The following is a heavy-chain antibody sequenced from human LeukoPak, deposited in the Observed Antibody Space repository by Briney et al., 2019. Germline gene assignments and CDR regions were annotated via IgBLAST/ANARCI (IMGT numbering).Heavy chain of an antibody. J-gene: IGHJ6*03. CDR3: AKNTALVHYYYYYMDV. CDR1: RYTFSSYA. CDR2: ISGSGGGT. V-gene: IGHV3-23*01. D-gene: IGHD5-18*01. Sequence: GGSLRLSCAVSRYTFSSYAMTWVRQAPGKGLEWVSAISGSGGGTYYADSVKGRFSISRDNSKNTLYLQMNSLRAEDTAVYYCAKNTALVHYYYYYMDVWGKGTTVTVSS.